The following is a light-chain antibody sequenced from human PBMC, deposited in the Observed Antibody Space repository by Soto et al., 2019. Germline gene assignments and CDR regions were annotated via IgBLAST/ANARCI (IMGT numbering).Light chain of an antibody. J-gene: IGLJ2*01. CDR2: EVT. V-gene: IGLV2-8*01. Sequence: QSALTQPPSASGSPGQSVTISCTGTSSDVGGYNYVSWYQQHPGKAPKLMIYEVTKRPSGVPDRFSGSKSGNTASLTVSGLQAEDAADYYCNSYAGSNKVVFGGGTKLTVL. CDR3: NSYAGSNKVV. CDR1: SSDVGGYNY.